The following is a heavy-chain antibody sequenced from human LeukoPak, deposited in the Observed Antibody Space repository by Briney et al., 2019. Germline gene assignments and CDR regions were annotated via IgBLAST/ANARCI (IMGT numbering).Heavy chain of an antibody. D-gene: IGHD2-15*01. CDR1: GGSISSYY. CDR3: ARTKGYRSGGSCNSSWFDP. J-gene: IGHJ5*02. Sequence: PSETLSLTCTVSGGSISSYYWSWIRQPAGKGLEWIGRIYTSGSTNYNPSLKSRVTMSVDTSKNQFSLKLSSVTAADTAVYYCARTKGYRSGGSCNSSWFDPWGQGTLVTVSS. V-gene: IGHV4-4*07. CDR2: IYTSGST.